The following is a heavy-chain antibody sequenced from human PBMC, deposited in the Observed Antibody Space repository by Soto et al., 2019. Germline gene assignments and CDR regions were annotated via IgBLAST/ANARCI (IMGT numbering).Heavy chain of an antibody. Sequence: SETLSLTCAVYGGSFSGYYWSWIRQPPGKGLEWIGEINHSGSTNYNPSLKSRVTISVDTSKYQFSLKLSSVTAADTAVYYCAISTRDAFDYWGQGTLVTVSS. CDR1: GGSFSGYY. CDR3: AISTRDAFDY. V-gene: IGHV4-34*01. CDR2: INHSGST. J-gene: IGHJ4*02.